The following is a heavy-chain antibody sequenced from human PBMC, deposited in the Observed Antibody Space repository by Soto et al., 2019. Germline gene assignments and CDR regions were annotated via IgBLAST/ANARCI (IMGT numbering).Heavy chain of an antibody. CDR2: IYSGGST. CDR3: ARCGPGGDYYFDY. CDR1: GFTVSSNY. J-gene: IGHJ4*02. V-gene: IGHV3-66*01. Sequence: PGGSLRLSCAASGFTVSSNYMSWVRQAPGKGLEWVSVIYSGGSTYYADSVKGRFTISRDNSKNTLYLQMNSLRAEDTAVYYCARCGPGGDYYFDYWGQGTLVTVSS. D-gene: IGHD2-21*02.